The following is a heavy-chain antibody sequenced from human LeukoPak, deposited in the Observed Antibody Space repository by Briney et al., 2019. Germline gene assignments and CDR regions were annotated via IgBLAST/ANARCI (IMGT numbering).Heavy chain of an antibody. CDR3: ARGDCSGGSCYWLDY. CDR1: GGSISSGSYY. D-gene: IGHD2-15*01. Sequence: SETLSLTCTVSGGSISSGSYYWSWIRQPAGKGLEWIGRIYTSGSTNYNPSLKSRVTISVDTSKNQFSLKLSSVTAADTAVYYCARGDCSGGSCYWLDYWGQGTLVTVSS. J-gene: IGHJ4*02. V-gene: IGHV4-61*02. CDR2: IYTSGST.